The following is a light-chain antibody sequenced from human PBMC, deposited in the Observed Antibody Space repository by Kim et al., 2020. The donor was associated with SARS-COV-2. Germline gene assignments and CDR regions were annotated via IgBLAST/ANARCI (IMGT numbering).Light chain of an antibody. CDR2: RDT. J-gene: IGLJ2*01. CDR1: NIGSEN. CDR3: QAWDSSTVV. V-gene: IGLV3-9*01. Sequence: SVALGQTARITCEGNNIGSENVHWYQQRPGQAPILVIFRDTNRPSGIPERFSGSKSGNTATLTISRAQAGDEADYYCQAWDSSTVVFGGGTKLTVL.